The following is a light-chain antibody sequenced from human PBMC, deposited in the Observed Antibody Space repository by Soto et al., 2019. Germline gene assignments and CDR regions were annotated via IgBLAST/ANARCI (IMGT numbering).Light chain of an antibody. V-gene: IGKV1-9*01. CDR1: QGISNY. J-gene: IGKJ4*01. CDR3: QQLNSYPLT. Sequence: DIQLTQSPSFLSTSVGDRVTITCRASQGISNYLAWYQQVPGKAPKLLIYAASTLQSGVPSRFSGSGSGTGFTLTINSLQPEDCATYYCQQLNSYPLTFGGGTKVEIK. CDR2: AAS.